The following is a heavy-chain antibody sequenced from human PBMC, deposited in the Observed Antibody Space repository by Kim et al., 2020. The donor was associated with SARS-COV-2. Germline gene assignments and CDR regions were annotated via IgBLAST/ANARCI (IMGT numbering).Heavy chain of an antibody. CDR1: GFTFSSHA. CDR3: AKDINFDFWSGNNYFGMDL. CDR2: TSGSGGST. J-gene: IGHJ6*02. Sequence: GGSLRLSCAASGFTFSSHAMSWVRQAPGMGLEWVSATSGSGGSTYYADSVKGRFTISRDNPQNTLYLQMNSLRAEDTAVYYCAKDINFDFWSGNNYFGMDLWGQGTTVTVSS. V-gene: IGHV3-23*01. D-gene: IGHD3-3*01.